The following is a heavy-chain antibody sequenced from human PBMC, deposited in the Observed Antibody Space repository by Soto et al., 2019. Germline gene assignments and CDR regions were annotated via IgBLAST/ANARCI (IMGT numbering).Heavy chain of an antibody. D-gene: IGHD3-16*01. CDR2: IIPIFGTA. Sequence: SVKVSCKASGGTFSSYAISWVRQAPGQGLEWMGGIIPIFGTADYAQKFQGRVTITGDESTSTAYMDLSSLRSEDTAVYYCARHLGGNHYYYGMDVWGQGTTVTVSS. CDR1: GGTFSSYA. J-gene: IGHJ6*02. CDR3: ARHLGGNHYYYGMDV. V-gene: IGHV1-69*13.